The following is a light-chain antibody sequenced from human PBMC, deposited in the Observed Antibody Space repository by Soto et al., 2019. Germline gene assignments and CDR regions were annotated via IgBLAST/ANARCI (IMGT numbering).Light chain of an antibody. CDR2: DAS. CDR3: QQRGNWPLT. V-gene: IGKV3-11*01. J-gene: IGKJ4*01. Sequence: EIVLTQSPATLSLSPGERATLSCRASQSVSNSLAWYQQKPGQAPRLLIYDASNRATDIPARFSGSGSETDFTLTISSLEPEDFAVYYCQQRGNWPLTFGGGTKVDIK. CDR1: QSVSNS.